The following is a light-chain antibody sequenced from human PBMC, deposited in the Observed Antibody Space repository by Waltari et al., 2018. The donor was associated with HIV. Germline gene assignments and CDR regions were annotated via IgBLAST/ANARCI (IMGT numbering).Light chain of an antibody. CDR3: QSTDNSEDMI. J-gene: IGLJ2*01. V-gene: IGLV3-25*03. CDR2: KDT. Sequence: SSELTQPPSVSVSPGQTATISCSGNALSKQYAYWYQQKPGQAPVVVIFKDTERPSGIPERCSGSSSGTTVTLTIRGVQAEDEADYYCQSTDNSEDMIFGGGTKLAVL. CDR1: ALSKQY.